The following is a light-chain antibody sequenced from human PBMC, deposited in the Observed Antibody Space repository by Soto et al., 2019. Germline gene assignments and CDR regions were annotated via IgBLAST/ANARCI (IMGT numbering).Light chain of an antibody. V-gene: IGKV1-9*01. CDR1: QGISSF. CDR2: AAS. J-gene: IGKJ3*01. CDR3: QQFNSYPIT. Sequence: DIQLTQSPSFLSASVGDRVTITCRASQGISSFLAWYQQKPGKAPKLLIYAASTLQSGVPSRFSGSGSGTEFTLTISSLQPEYFATYYCQQFNSYPITFGPGTKVDIK.